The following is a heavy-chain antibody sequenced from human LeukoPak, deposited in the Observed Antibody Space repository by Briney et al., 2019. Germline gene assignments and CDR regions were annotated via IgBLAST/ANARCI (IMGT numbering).Heavy chain of an antibody. Sequence: SVKVSCKASGGTFSSYAISWVRQAPGQGLEWMGGIIPIFGTANYAQKFQGRVTITTDESTSTAYMELSSLISEDTAVYYCARVHRSALTTVITPWYYYMDVWGKGTTVTVSS. CDR2: IIPIFGTA. CDR3: ARVHRSALTTVITPWYYYMDV. CDR1: GGTFSSYA. V-gene: IGHV1-69*05. D-gene: IGHD4-17*01. J-gene: IGHJ6*03.